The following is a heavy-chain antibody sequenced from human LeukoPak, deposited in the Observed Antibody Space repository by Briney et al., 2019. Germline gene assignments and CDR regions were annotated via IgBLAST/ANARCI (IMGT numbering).Heavy chain of an antibody. CDR1: GDSVSNNTAA. D-gene: IGHD5-12*01. CDR3: AGDSGSGYDLLDS. V-gene: IGHV6-1*01. J-gene: IGHJ5*01. Sequence: SQTLSLTCAISGDSVSNNTAAWNWIRHSPSRGLEWLGRTCGRSRWFDEYAPSLEGRLTVTSDTSPNLFSMRLKAVAPADTSVYYWAGDSGSGYDLLDSWGQGTLVTVSS. CDR2: TCGRSRWFD.